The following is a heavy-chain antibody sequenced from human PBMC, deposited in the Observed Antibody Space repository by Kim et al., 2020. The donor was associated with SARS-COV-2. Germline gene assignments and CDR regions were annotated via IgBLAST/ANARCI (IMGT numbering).Heavy chain of an antibody. CDR3: ARLPWVAGRESFDP. D-gene: IGHD6-19*01. J-gene: IGHJ5*02. CDR1: GGSISSSSYY. Sequence: SETLSLTCTVSGGSISSSSYYWGWIRQPPGKGLEWIGSIYYSGSTYYNPSLKRRVTISIDTSKNQFSLKLSSVTAADTAVYYCARLPWVAGRESFDPWGQGTLVTVSS. V-gene: IGHV4-39*01. CDR2: IYYSGST.